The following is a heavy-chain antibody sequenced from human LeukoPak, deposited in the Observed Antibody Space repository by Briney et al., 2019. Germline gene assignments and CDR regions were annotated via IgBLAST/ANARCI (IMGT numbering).Heavy chain of an antibody. Sequence: GGSLRLSRAASGFTFSSYEMNWVRQAPGKGLEWVSSISGSSSTIYYADSVKGRFTISRDNAKNSQYLQMNSLRAEDTAVYYCATGGNILTGYDDFDYWGQGALVTVSS. V-gene: IGHV3-48*03. CDR3: ATGGNILTGYDDFDY. CDR2: ISGSSSTI. CDR1: GFTFSSYE. J-gene: IGHJ4*02. D-gene: IGHD3-9*01.